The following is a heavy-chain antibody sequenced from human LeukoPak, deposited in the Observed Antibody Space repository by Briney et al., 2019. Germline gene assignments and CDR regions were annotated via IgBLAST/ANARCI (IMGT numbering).Heavy chain of an antibody. CDR3: ARIAYSDYVPYYSYYMDV. V-gene: IGHV3-7*01. D-gene: IGHD4-11*01. Sequence: PGGSLRLSCAASGFTFSTYWMSWLRQAPRKGLEWVANIKQDETEKYYVDSVKGRFTISRDNAKNSLYLQMNSLRAEDTAVYYCARIAYSDYVPYYSYYMDVWGKGTTVTVSS. CDR1: GFTFSTYW. J-gene: IGHJ6*03. CDR2: IKQDETEK.